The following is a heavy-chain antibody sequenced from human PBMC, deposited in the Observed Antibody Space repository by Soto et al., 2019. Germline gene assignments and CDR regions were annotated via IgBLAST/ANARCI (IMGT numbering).Heavy chain of an antibody. D-gene: IGHD3-3*01. Sequence: GGSLRLSCAASGFTVSSNYMSWVRQAPGKGLEWVSVIYSGGSTYYADSVKGRFTISRHNSKNTLYLQMNSLRAEDTAVYYCATLYDFWSGRYYYYMDVWGKGTTVTVSS. CDR1: GFTVSSNY. V-gene: IGHV3-53*04. CDR2: IYSGGST. CDR3: ATLYDFWSGRYYYYMDV. J-gene: IGHJ6*03.